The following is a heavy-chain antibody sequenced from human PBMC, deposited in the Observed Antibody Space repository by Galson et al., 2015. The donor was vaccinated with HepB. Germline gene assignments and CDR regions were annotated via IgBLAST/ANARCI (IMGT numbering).Heavy chain of an antibody. CDR2: IYPGDSDT. D-gene: IGHD1-1*01. CDR3: ASRTNDVSDGTYVDY. Sequence: QSGAEVKKPGESLKISCKASGYSFTSYWIGWVRQMPGKGLEWMGTIYPGDSDTRYSPSFRGQVTISADKSITTAYLQWSSLRASDAAMYYCASRTNDVSDGTYVDYWGQGTLVTVSS. J-gene: IGHJ4*02. V-gene: IGHV5-51*01. CDR1: GYSFTSYW.